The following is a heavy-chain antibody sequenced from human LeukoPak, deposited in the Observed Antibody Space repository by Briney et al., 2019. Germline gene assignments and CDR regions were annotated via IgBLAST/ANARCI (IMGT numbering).Heavy chain of an antibody. CDR3: ARGPTVLLWFGELTD. CDR2: ISGSGGST. D-gene: IGHD3-10*01. Sequence: GGSLRLSCAASGFTFSNYCMHWVRQPPGKGLEWVSAISGSGGSTYYADSVKGRFTISRDNSKNTLYLQMNSLRAEDTAVYYCARGPTVLLWFGELTDWGQGTLVTVSS. V-gene: IGHV3-23*01. J-gene: IGHJ1*01. CDR1: GFTFSNYC.